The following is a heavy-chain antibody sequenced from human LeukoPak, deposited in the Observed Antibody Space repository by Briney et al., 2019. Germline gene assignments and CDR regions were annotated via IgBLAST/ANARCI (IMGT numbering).Heavy chain of an antibody. Sequence: GESLKISCKGSGYSFTSYWIGWVRQMPGKCLEWMGIIYPGDSDTRYSPSFQGQVTISADTSISTAYMELSRLRSDDTAVYYCARGSTYYYGSGTGRNPGDAFDIWGQGTMVTVSS. V-gene: IGHV5-51*01. CDR2: IYPGDSDT. D-gene: IGHD3-10*01. CDR3: ARGSTYYYGSGTGRNPGDAFDI. CDR1: GYSFTSYW. J-gene: IGHJ3*02.